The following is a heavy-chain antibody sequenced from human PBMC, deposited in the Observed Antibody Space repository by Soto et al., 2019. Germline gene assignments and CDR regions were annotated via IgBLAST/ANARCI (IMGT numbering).Heavy chain of an antibody. D-gene: IGHD3-3*01. J-gene: IGHJ5*02. CDR2: ISSSGSTI. V-gene: IGHV3-11*01. CDR3: ASTARTFGSWFDP. Sequence: GGSLRLSCAASGFTFSDYYMSWIRQAPGKGLEWVSYISSSGSTIYYADSVKGRFTISRDNAKNSLYLQMNSLRAEDTAVYYCASTARTFGSWFDPWGQGTLVTVSS. CDR1: GFTFSDYY.